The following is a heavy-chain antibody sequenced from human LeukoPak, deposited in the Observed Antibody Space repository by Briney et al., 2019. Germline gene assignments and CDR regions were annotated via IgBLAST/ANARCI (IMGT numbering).Heavy chain of an antibody. D-gene: IGHD6-6*01. CDR1: GGSISSYY. J-gene: IGHJ3*02. CDR2: IYYCGST. CDR3: ARVHRLVPGPFHI. V-gene: IGHV4-59*01. Sequence: SETLSLTCTVSGGSISSYYWSWIRQPPGKGLEWIGNIYYCGSTNYNPSLKSRVTISVDTSKNQFSLNLRSVTAADTAVFYCARVHRLVPGPFHIWGQGTMVIVSS.